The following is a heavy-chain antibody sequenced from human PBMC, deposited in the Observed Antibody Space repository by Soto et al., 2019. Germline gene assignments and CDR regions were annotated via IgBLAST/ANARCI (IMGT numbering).Heavy chain of an antibody. J-gene: IGHJ3*02. CDR2: IYYSGST. CDR1: GGSISSSSYY. V-gene: IGHV4-39*01. CDR3: ARHHTVVVIPNDAFDI. D-gene: IGHD3-22*01. Sequence: QLQLQESGPGLVKPSETLSLTCTVSGGSISSSSYYWGWIRQPPGRGLEWIGSIYYSGSTYYNPSLKSRVTISVDTSKNQFSLKLSSVTAADTAVYYCARHHTVVVIPNDAFDIWGQGTMVTVSS.